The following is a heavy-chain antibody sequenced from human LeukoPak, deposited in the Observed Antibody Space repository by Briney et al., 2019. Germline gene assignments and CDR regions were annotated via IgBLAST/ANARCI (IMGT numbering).Heavy chain of an antibody. D-gene: IGHD2-2*01. V-gene: IGHV1-18*01. CDR3: ARSSPRQASCYVFDN. Sequence: ASVKVSCKASGYTFTSYGISWVRQAPGQGLEWMGWISTYNGNTNYAQKLQGRVTMTTDTSTSTAYMELRSLRSDDTAVYYCARSSPRQASCYVFDNWGQGNLVTVSS. CDR2: ISTYNGNT. J-gene: IGHJ4*02. CDR1: GYTFTSYG.